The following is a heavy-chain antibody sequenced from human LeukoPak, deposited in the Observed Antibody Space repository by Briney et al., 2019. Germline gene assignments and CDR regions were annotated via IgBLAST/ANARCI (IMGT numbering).Heavy chain of an antibody. CDR3: ATLAVAPSDYYYYYMDV. J-gene: IGHJ6*03. Sequence: GGTLRLSCAASGFTFSSYGMIWVRQAPGKGLEWVSAISGSGGSTYYADSVKGRFTISRDNSKNTLYLHVNSLRPEDTAVYYCATLAVAPSDYYYYYMDVWGKGTTVTVSS. CDR2: ISGSGGST. V-gene: IGHV3-23*01. D-gene: IGHD6-19*01. CDR1: GFTFSSYG.